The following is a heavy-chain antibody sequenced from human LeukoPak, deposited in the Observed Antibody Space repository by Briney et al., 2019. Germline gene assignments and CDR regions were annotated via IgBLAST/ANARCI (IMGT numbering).Heavy chain of an antibody. Sequence: GGSLRLSCAASGFTVSSNYMSWVRQAPGKGLEWVSVIYSGGSTYYADSAKGRFTISRDNSKNTLYLQMNSLRAEGTAVYYCARDFGDGSYYYWGQGTLVTVSS. V-gene: IGHV3-66*02. CDR1: GFTVSSNY. CDR2: IYSGGST. CDR3: ARDFGDGSYYY. D-gene: IGHD1-26*01. J-gene: IGHJ4*02.